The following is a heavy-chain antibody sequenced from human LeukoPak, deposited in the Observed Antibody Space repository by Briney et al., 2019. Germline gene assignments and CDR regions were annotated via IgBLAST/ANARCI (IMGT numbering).Heavy chain of an antibody. CDR3: ARDTPYYYGSGSYPIFDY. CDR2: IYSGGST. V-gene: IGHV3-66*01. J-gene: IGHJ4*02. Sequence: GGSLRLSCAASGFTVSSNYMSWVRQAPGKGLEWVSVIYSGGSTYYADSVKGRFTTSRDNSKNTLYLQMNSLRAEDTAVYYCARDTPYYYGSGSYPIFDYWGQGTLVTVSS. CDR1: GFTVSSNY. D-gene: IGHD3-10*01.